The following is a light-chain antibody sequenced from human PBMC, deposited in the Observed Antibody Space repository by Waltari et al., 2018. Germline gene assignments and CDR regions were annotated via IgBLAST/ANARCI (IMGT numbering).Light chain of an antibody. CDR1: QSVGTY. CDR3: QQRSSWTPHT. V-gene: IGKV3-11*01. J-gene: IGKJ2*01. CDR2: DAS. Sequence: EIVLTQSPATLSLSPGETATLSCRASQSVGTYLAWYQQKPGRAPRLLIYDASNRATGIPDRFRCSGSGTDFTLTISSLEPEDFALYYCQQRSSWTPHTFGQGARLEIK.